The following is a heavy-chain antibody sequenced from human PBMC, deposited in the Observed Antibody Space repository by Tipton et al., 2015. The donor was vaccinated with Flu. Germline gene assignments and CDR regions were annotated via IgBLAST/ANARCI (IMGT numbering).Heavy chain of an antibody. J-gene: IGHJ4*02. Sequence: SLRLSCAASGFSLSDYWMHWVRQVPGKGLVWVSRINSDGRTTIYADSVKGRFTISRDNAKNTLYLQMDSLRADDTAVYYCAKDTRMATIDYWGQGILVTVSS. D-gene: IGHD5-12*01. CDR2: INSDGRTT. V-gene: IGHV3-74*01. CDR3: AKDTRMATIDY. CDR1: GFSLSDYW.